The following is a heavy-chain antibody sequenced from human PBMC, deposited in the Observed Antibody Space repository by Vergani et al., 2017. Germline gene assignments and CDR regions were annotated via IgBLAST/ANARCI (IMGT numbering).Heavy chain of an antibody. CDR3: ARDVAIIPDSSSWLPQWYYYYYMDV. J-gene: IGHJ6*03. CDR1: GYTFTGNY. Sequence: QVQLVQSGAEVKKPGASVKVSCKASGYTFTGNYLHWVRQAPGQGLEWMGWINPKSGGANYAQKLQGRVTMTRDTSISTAYMELSRLRSDDTAVYYCARDVAIIPDSSSWLPQWYYYYYMDVWGKGTTVTVSS. V-gene: IGHV1-2*02. D-gene: IGHD6-13*01. CDR2: INPKSGGA.